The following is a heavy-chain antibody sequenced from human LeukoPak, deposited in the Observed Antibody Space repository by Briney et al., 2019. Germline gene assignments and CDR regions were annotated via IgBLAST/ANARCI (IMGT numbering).Heavy chain of an antibody. CDR3: AREDGYYYDSSGYFDY. D-gene: IGHD3-22*01. V-gene: IGHV5-51*01. CDR1: GYSFTSYW. J-gene: IGHJ4*02. CDR2: IYPGDSGT. Sequence: GESLKISCKGSGYSFTSYWIGWVRQMPGKGLEWMGIIYPGDSGTRYSPSFQGQVTISADKSISTAYLQWSSLKASDTAMYYCAREDGYYYDSSGYFDYWGQGTLVTVSS.